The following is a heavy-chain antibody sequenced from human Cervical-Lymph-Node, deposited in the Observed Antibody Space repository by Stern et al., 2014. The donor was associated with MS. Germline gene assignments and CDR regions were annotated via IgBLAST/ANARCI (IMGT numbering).Heavy chain of an antibody. V-gene: IGHV4-39*01. Sequence: QVQLQESGPGLVKPSETLSLTCSVSDVSITTSTYFWGWIRQPPGEGLEWIGTVSYAGTTYYNPSLKSRVTVSIDTSKNQFSLRLNSMTGADTAVYYCARHFILTGSQFDNWGQGTLVTVSS. CDR2: VSYAGTT. D-gene: IGHD3-9*01. CDR3: ARHFILTGSQFDN. CDR1: DVSITTSTYF. J-gene: IGHJ4*02.